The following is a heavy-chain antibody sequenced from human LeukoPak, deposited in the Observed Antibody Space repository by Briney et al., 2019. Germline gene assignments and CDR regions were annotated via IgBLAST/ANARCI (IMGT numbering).Heavy chain of an antibody. J-gene: IGHJ4*02. CDR1: GFTFSSYW. D-gene: IGHD5-12*01. Sequence: GGSLRLSCAASGFTFSSYWMSWVRQAPGKGLGWVANIKQDGSEKYYVDSVKGRFTISRDNSKNTLYLQMNSLRAEDTAVYYCAKARGYSGYDSGYYFDYWGQGTLVTVSS. V-gene: IGHV3-7*03. CDR2: IKQDGSEK. CDR3: AKARGYSGYDSGYYFDY.